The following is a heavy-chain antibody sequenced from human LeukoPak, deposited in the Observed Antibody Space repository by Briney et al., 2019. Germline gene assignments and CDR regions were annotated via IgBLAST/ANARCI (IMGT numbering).Heavy chain of an antibody. D-gene: IGHD6-13*01. CDR3: ARDQGSSRWYPAYFDY. CDR1: GFTFSSYS. CDR2: ISTSISYI. V-gene: IGHV3-21*01. J-gene: IGHJ4*02. Sequence: GGSMTLACPAAGFTFSSYSMNWVRQAPGKGLEWVSSISTSISYIYYADSVKGRLTLSRDNAKNSLYLQMNSLSAEDTAVYYCARDQGSSRWYPAYFDYWGQGTLVTVSS.